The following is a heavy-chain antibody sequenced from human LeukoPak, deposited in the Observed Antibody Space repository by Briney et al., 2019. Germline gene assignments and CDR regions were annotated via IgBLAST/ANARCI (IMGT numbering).Heavy chain of an antibody. J-gene: IGHJ4*02. D-gene: IGHD6-19*01. V-gene: IGHV5-10-1*01. CDR1: SYSFTCYW. Sequence: HGESLKISCKGSSYSFTCYWISWVRQMPGKGLEWMGRIDPSDSGSNYSPSFQGHVTISADKSTSTAYLQWSSLKASDTGMYYCSRQGQVEDSSGWFVFDYWGQGTLVTVSS. CDR2: IDPSDSGS. CDR3: SRQGQVEDSSGWFVFDY.